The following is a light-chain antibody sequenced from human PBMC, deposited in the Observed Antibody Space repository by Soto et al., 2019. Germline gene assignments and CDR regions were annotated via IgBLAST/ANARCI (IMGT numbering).Light chain of an antibody. CDR3: SSYTSSSTLYV. Sequence: QSALTQPASVSGSPGQSITISCTGTSSDVGGYHYVSWYQQHPGKVPKLMIYEVSNRPSGGSNRFSGSKSGTTASLTISGLQAEDEADYYCSSYTSSSTLYVFGTGTKVTVL. J-gene: IGLJ1*01. CDR1: SSDVGGYHY. V-gene: IGLV2-14*01. CDR2: EVS.